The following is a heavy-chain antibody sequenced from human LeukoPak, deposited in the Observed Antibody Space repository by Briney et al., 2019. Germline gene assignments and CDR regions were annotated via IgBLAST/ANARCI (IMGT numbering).Heavy chain of an antibody. CDR2: TYYRSKWYT. CDR1: GDSVSGNSVV. D-gene: IGHD1-1*01. Sequence: SQTLSLTCAISGDSVSGNSVVWNWIRQSPSRGLEWLGRTYYRSKWYTDYAVSVKSRITFNPDTSKNQFSLQLSSVTPEDTAVYYCARDPGAWNDYWGQGTLVTVSS. V-gene: IGHV6-1*01. CDR3: ARDPGAWNDY. J-gene: IGHJ4*02.